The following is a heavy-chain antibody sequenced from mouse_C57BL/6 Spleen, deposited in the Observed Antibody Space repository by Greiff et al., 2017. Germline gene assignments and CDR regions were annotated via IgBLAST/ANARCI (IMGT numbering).Heavy chain of an antibody. D-gene: IGHD2-3*01. CDR3: AKTGNDGYYRGYFDV. CDR1: GFSLTSYG. Sequence: QVQLKESGPGLVQPSQSLSITCTVSGFSLTSYGVHWVRQPPGKGLEWLGVIWSGGSTDYNAAFISRLSISKDNSKSQVFFKMNSLQADDTAIYYGAKTGNDGYYRGYFDVWGTGTTVTVSS. CDR2: IWSGGST. V-gene: IGHV2-4*01. J-gene: IGHJ1*03.